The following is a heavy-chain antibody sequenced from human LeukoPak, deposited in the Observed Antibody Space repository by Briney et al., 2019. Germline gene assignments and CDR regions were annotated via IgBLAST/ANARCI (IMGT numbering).Heavy chain of an antibody. V-gene: IGHV4-31*03. CDR1: GGSISSGGYY. CDR3: ARRRRDGYNYGFDY. D-gene: IGHD5-24*01. CDR2: IYYSGST. Sequence: SETLSLTCTVSGGSISSGGYYWSWIRQHPGKGLEWIGYIYYSGSTYYNPSLKSRVTISADTSKNQFSLKLSSVTAADTAVYYCARRRRDGYNYGFDYWGQGTLVTVSS. J-gene: IGHJ4*02.